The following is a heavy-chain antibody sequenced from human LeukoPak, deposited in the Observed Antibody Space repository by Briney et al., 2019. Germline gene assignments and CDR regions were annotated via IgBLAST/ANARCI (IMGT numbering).Heavy chain of an antibody. CDR2: ISGSGGST. Sequence: GGSLRLSCAASGFTFSSCAMSWVRQAPGKGLEWVSAISGSGGSTYYADSVKGRFTISRDNSKNTLYLQMNSLRAEDTAVFYCARGTITTVTDSWGPGTLVTVSS. D-gene: IGHD4-17*01. V-gene: IGHV3-23*01. CDR1: GFTFSSCA. CDR3: ARGTITTVTDS. J-gene: IGHJ4*02.